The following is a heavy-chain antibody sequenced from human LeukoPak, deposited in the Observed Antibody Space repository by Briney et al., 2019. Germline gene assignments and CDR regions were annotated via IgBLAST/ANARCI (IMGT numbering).Heavy chain of an antibody. Sequence: GGSLRLSCAASGFTFDDYGMSWIRQAPGKGLEWLSYISSSGTTIYYADSVKGRFTISRDNAKNSLYPQMNSLRAEDTAVYYCARETRVRWTDYWGQGILVTVSS. CDR3: ARETRVRWTDY. CDR1: GFTFDDYG. CDR2: ISSSGTTI. D-gene: IGHD5-24*01. J-gene: IGHJ4*02. V-gene: IGHV3-11*04.